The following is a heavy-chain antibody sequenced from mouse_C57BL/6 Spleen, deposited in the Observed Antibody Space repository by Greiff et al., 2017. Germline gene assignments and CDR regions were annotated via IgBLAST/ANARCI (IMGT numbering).Heavy chain of an antibody. D-gene: IGHD1-1*01. CDR2: IHPNSGST. CDR3: ARSTTVVGAMDY. J-gene: IGHJ4*01. CDR1: GYTFTSYW. Sequence: QVQLQQSVAELVRPGASVKLSCKASGYTFTSYWMHWVKQRPGQGLEWIGMIHPNSGSTNYNEKFKSKATLTVDKSSSTAYMQLSSLTSEDSAVYYCARSTTVVGAMDYWGQGTSVTVSS. V-gene: IGHV1-64*01.